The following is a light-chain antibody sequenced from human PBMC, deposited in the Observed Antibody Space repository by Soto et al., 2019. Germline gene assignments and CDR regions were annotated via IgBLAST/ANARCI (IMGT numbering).Light chain of an antibody. CDR3: CSYAGRSTWV. V-gene: IGLV2-23*02. J-gene: IGLJ3*02. CDR1: SSDVGNYKF. CDR2: EIT. Sequence: QFALTQPASVSGSPGQSITISCTGTSSDVGNYKFVSWYQQYPGKAPKIMIYEITERPSGVSNRFSGSKSGNTASLTISGLQAEDEADYYCCSYAGRSTWVFGGGTKLTVL.